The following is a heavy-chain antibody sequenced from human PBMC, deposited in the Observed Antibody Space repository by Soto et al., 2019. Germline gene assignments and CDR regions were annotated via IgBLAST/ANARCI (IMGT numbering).Heavy chain of an antibody. CDR1: GYTFTSYA. J-gene: IGHJ6*02. Sequence: QVQLVQSGAEVKKPGASVKVSCKASGYTFTSYAMHWVRQAPGQRLEWMGWINAGNGNTKYSQKFQGRVTITRDTSASTAYMELSSLRSEDTAVYYCARRRLTMVRGVPKPGLDYYYGMDVWGQGTTVTVSS. CDR2: INAGNGNT. V-gene: IGHV1-3*01. CDR3: ARRRLTMVRGVPKPGLDYYYGMDV. D-gene: IGHD3-10*01.